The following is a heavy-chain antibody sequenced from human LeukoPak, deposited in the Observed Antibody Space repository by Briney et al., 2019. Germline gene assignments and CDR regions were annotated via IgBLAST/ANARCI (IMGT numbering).Heavy chain of an antibody. Sequence: ESGPTLVKPTQTLTLTCTFSGFSLSTSGVGVGWIRQPPGKALEWLALIYGNDNKRYSPFLKNRLTISKDTSTGPVVLTLTNMDPVDTATYYCVHDIPGGEGFQHWGQGTLVTVSS. CDR2: IYGNDNK. D-gene: IGHD2-2*01. J-gene: IGHJ1*01. V-gene: IGHV2-5*01. CDR3: VHDIPGGEGFQH. CDR1: GFSLSTSGVG.